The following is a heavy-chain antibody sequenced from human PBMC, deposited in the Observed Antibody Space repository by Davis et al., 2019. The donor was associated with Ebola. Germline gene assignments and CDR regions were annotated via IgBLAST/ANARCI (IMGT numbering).Heavy chain of an antibody. D-gene: IGHD6-19*01. CDR1: GGTFNSYA. CDR2: IIPILGTE. Sequence: SVKVSCKTSGGTFNSYAISWVRQAPGQGLEWMGGIIPILGTENYAQKFQGRVTIIADESTSTAYMELSSLRPEDTAVYYCARGGDSSGWYVLDYWGQGTLVTVSS. J-gene: IGHJ4*02. CDR3: ARGGDSSGWYVLDY. V-gene: IGHV1-69*13.